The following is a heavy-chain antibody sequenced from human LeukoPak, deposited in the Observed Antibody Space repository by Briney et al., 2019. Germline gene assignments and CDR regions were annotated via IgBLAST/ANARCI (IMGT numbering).Heavy chain of an antibody. D-gene: IGHD6-6*01. CDR3: ARVALSSSSEVFDY. CDR1: GGSISSYY. Sequence: SETLSLTCTVSGGSISSYYWSWIRQSPGKGLEWIGYIYYSGSTNYNPSLKSRVTISVDTSKNQFSLKLSSVTAADTAVYYCARVALSSSSEVFDYWGQGTLVTVSS. V-gene: IGHV4-59*01. CDR2: IYYSGST. J-gene: IGHJ4*02.